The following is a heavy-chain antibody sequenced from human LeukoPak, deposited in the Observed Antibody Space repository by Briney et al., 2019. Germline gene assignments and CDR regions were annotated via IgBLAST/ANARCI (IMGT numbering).Heavy chain of an antibody. D-gene: IGHD3-22*01. Sequence: GGSLRLSCAASGFSFSSYGMHWVRQAPGKGLEWVAVISYDGSNKYYADSVKGRFTISRDNSKNTLYLQMNSLRAEDTAVYYCAKDREVYDSSGVDYWGQETLVTVSS. J-gene: IGHJ4*02. CDR1: GFSFSSYG. V-gene: IGHV3-30*18. CDR2: ISYDGSNK. CDR3: AKDREVYDSSGVDY.